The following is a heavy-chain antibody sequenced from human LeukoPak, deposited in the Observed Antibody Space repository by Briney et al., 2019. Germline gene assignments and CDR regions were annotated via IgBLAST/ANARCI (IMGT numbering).Heavy chain of an antibody. D-gene: IGHD6-19*01. J-gene: IGHJ4*02. CDR2: IEQDGGET. CDR1: GFTFSSYW. Sequence: GGSLRLSCAASGFTFSSYWMTWVRQAPGKGLEWVANIEQDGGETYYVDSVKGRFTISRDNAKNSLSLQMNSLRAEDTAVYYCARRGIISGWYWAYYFDYWGQGTLVTVSS. CDR3: ARRGIISGWYWAYYFDY. V-gene: IGHV3-7*01.